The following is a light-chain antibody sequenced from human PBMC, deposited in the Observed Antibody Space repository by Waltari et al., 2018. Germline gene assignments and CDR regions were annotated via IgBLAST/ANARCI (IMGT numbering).Light chain of an antibody. J-gene: IGKJ5*01. CDR3: QQYNHWPPIT. Sequence: EIVTTQSPATLSVSPGERATFSCRASQGIADNLAWYQQKPAQAPRLIIYGASTRATGVPARFRGSGSGTEFTLTISSLQSEDVAVYYCQQYNHWPPITFGQGTRLEIK. V-gene: IGKV3-15*01. CDR1: QGIADN. CDR2: GAS.